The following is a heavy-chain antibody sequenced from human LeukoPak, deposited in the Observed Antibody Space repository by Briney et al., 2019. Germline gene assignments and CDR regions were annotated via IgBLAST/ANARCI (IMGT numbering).Heavy chain of an antibody. Sequence: GGSLRLSCAASGFTFSSTSMSWVRQAPGKGLEWVAVTVGRGDGTYYADSVKGRFTISRDNSNNTLYLQMNSLRAEDTAVYYCARGPNSNWSGLDFWGQGTLLTVSS. D-gene: IGHD6-6*01. CDR2: TVGRGDGT. CDR1: GFTFSSTS. CDR3: ARGPNSNWSGLDF. V-gene: IGHV3-23*01. J-gene: IGHJ4*02.